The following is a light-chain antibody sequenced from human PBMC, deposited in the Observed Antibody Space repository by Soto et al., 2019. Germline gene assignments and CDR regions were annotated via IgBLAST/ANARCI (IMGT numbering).Light chain of an antibody. CDR1: HSVTTY. J-gene: IGKJ1*01. Sequence: EIVMTQSPATPSVSPGERATLSCRASHSVTTYLAWYQQTPGQGPRLLIYAASTRATGIPARFSGSGSGTEFSLTISSLQSEDFAVYYCQQYINWPRTFGQGTKVDI. V-gene: IGKV3-15*01. CDR2: AAS. CDR3: QQYINWPRT.